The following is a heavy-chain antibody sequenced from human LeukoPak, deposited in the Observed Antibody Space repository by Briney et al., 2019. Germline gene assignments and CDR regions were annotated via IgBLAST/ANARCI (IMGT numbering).Heavy chain of an antibody. J-gene: IGHJ4*02. Sequence: GGSLRLSCAASGFTFSSYAMSWVRQAPGKGLEWVSAISGSGGSTYYADSVKGRLTISRDNSKNTLYLQMNSLRAEDTAVYYCAKRGTMMVTGFDYWGQGTLVTVSS. CDR2: ISGSGGST. V-gene: IGHV3-23*01. CDR3: AKRGTMMVTGFDY. D-gene: IGHD3-22*01. CDR1: GFTFSSYA.